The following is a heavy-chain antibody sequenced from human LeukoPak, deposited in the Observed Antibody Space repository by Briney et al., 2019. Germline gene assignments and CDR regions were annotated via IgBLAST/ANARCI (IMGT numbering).Heavy chain of an antibody. J-gene: IGHJ4*02. CDR1: GGSISSYC. V-gene: IGHV4-4*07. D-gene: IGHD3-22*01. CDR3: ARDNRYYDSRKIFDY. Sequence: TENLSLTCTASGGSISSYCRSWIRQPAWEGLEWIGRIYTSGSTNYNPPLKSRVTMSVDTSKIQFSLKLSAVTAADTVVYYCARDNRYYDSRKIFDYWGQGTLVTVSS. CDR2: IYTSGST.